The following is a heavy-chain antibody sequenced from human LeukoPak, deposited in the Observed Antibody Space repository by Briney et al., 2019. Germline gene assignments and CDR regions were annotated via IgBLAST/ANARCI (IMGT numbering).Heavy chain of an antibody. Sequence: GSLRLSCAASGFTFSSYGMSWVRQAPGKGLEWVSGISSIDGSTYYADSVKGRFTVSRDNSKNTLYLQMNSLRAEDTAVYYCTRTPSMYYYDSSGYFDYWGQGTLVIVSS. J-gene: IGHJ4*02. CDR3: TRTPSMYYYDSSGYFDY. V-gene: IGHV3-23*01. CDR2: ISSIDGST. CDR1: GFTFSSYG. D-gene: IGHD3-22*01.